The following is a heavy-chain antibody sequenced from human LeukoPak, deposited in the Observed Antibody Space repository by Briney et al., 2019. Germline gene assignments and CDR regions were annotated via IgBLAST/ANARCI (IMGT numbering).Heavy chain of an antibody. D-gene: IGHD6-19*01. CDR2: INPNSGGT. V-gene: IGHV1-2*04. Sequence: GASVKVSCKASGYTFTGYYMHWVRQAPGQGLEWMGWINPNSGGTNYAQMFQGWVTMTRDTSISTAYMELSRLRSDDTAVYYCARAGGASDSSGWYVFDYWGQGTLVTVSS. J-gene: IGHJ4*02. CDR3: ARAGGASDSSGWYVFDY. CDR1: GYTFTGYY.